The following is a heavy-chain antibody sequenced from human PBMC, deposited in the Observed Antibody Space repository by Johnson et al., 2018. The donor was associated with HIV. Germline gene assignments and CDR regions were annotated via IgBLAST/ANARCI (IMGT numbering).Heavy chain of an antibody. CDR1: GFSFSRYG. CDR2: IWFDGNNK. V-gene: IGHV3-33*01. J-gene: IGHJ3*01. D-gene: IGHD2/OR15-2a*01. Sequence: QMQLVESGGGVVQPGRSLRLSCAASGFSFSRYGMHWVRQAPGKGLQWVAVIWFDGNNKYYTDSVKGRFTISRDNSKNTLSLQMDSLRPDDTAVYYCARDPADSSTWEGAFDVWGQGTMVTVSS. CDR3: ARDPADSSTWEGAFDV.